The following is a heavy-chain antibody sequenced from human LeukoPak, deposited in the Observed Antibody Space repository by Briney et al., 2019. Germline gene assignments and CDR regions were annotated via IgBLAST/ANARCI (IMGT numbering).Heavy chain of an antibody. CDR1: GFAFSNYG. V-gene: IGHV3-30*03. D-gene: IGHD2-2*01. Sequence: GRSLRLSCAASGFAFSNYGMHWVRQAPGKGLEWVAIISYDGRNTYYGDSVKGRFTISRDNSKNTLDLQMSSLRPEDTAVYYCARLDQLIHGYWYFDVWGRGTLVAVSS. CDR3: ARLDQLIHGYWYFDV. J-gene: IGHJ2*01. CDR2: ISYDGRNT.